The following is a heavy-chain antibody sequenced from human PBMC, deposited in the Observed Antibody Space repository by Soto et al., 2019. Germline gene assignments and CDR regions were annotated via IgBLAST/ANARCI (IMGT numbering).Heavy chain of an antibody. D-gene: IGHD6-13*01. V-gene: IGHV4-30-2*01. CDR2: IYHSGST. CDR3: ARVPPLSSGYRTNWFDP. J-gene: IGHJ5*02. Sequence: QLQLQESGSGLVKPSQTLSLTCAVSGGSISSGGYSWSWIRQPPGKGLEWIGYIYHSGSTYYNPSLKSRVTISVDRSKNQCSLKLSSVTAADTAVYYCARVPPLSSGYRTNWFDPWGQGTLVTVSS. CDR1: GGSISSGGYS.